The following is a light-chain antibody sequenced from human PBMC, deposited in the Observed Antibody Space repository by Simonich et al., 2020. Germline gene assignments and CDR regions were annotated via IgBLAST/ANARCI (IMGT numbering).Light chain of an antibody. CDR2: RNN. V-gene: IGLV1-44*01. J-gene: IGLJ3*02. CDR1: SSNIGSNT. Sequence: QSVLTQPPSASGTPGQRVTISCSGSSSNIGSNTVNWYKKLPGTAPKLLIYRNNQRPSGVPDRFSGSKSGTSASLAISGLQAEDEADYYCSSYTSSSWVFGGGTKLTVL. CDR3: SSYTSSSWV.